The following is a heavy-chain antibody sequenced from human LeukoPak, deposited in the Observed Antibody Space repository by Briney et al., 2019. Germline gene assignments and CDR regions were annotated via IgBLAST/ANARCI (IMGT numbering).Heavy chain of an antibody. D-gene: IGHD3-22*01. J-gene: IGHJ4*02. CDR1: GFTFNTYT. Sequence: PGGSLRLSCTASGFTFNTYTMNWVRQAPGKGPEWNSSIGRSSIDKYYADSVRGRFTISRDNAKNSLYVQMSSLRVEDTAVYYCVGGDSRELWGQGTLVTVSS. V-gene: IGHV3-21*01. CDR3: VGGDSREL. CDR2: IGRSSIDK.